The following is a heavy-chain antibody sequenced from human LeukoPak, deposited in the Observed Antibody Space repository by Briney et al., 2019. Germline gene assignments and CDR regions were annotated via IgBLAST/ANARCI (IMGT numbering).Heavy chain of an antibody. CDR1: GFTFSNYG. CDR2: IYSGGST. V-gene: IGHV3-53*01. J-gene: IGHJ4*02. Sequence: PGGSLRLSCAASGFTFSNYGMSWVRQAPGKGLEWVSVIYSGGSTYYADSVKGRFTISRDNSKNTLYLQMNSLRAEDTAVYYCASSYYYGSGIPYYFDYWGQGTLVTVSS. D-gene: IGHD3-10*01. CDR3: ASSYYYGSGIPYYFDY.